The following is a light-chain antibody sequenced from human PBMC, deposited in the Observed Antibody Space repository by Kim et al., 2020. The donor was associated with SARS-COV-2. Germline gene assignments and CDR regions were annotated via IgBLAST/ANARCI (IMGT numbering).Light chain of an antibody. Sequence: VKLTRALRSAESTYDKEWNDQQPWKRPRIMMYLCREGSESKGNGIHGRFSGACAGAEGYLTNSRRQSGDEADYYCQVWGTGVLVFGGGAKVTVL. V-gene: IGLV4-69*01. CDR1: SAESTYD. J-gene: IGLJ3*02. CDR2: LCREGSE. CDR3: QVWGTGVLV.